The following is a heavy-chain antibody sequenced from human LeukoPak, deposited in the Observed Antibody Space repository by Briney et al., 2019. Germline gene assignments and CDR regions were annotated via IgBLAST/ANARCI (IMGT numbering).Heavy chain of an antibody. J-gene: IGHJ6*02. CDR1: GYTFTSYY. CDR2: INPSGGST. CDR3: ARDWAAYSSSSRYYYGMDV. Sequence: ASVKVSCKASGYTFTSYYMHWVRQAPGQGLEWMGIINPSGGSTSYAQKFQGRVTMTRDTSTSTVYMELSSLRSEDTAVYYCARDWAAYSSSSRYYYGMDVWGQGTTVTVSS. D-gene: IGHD6-13*01. V-gene: IGHV1-46*01.